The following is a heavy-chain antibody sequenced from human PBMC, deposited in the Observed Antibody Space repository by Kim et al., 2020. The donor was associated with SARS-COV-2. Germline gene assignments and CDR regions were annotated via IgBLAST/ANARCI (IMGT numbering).Heavy chain of an antibody. V-gene: IGHV3-13*01. Sequence: CQGAVKARFTTPKETSKNPLYLQLNNLRAADTAVYYCAREMAAGASAFDIWGQGAMVTVSS. D-gene: IGHD6-13*01. CDR3: AREMAAGASAFDI. J-gene: IGHJ3*02.